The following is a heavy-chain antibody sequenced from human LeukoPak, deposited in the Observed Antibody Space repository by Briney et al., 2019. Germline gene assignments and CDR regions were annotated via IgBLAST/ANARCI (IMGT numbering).Heavy chain of an antibody. V-gene: IGHV4-34*01. CDR1: GASFSGYS. CDR2: FSHTGSP. J-gene: IGHJ4*02. CDR3: ARPRLLFGSGPILV. Sequence: SETLSLTCAISGASFSGYSWTWTRQPPGKGLEWIGEFSHTGSPIYNPSLKSRVNISIDTSKNQFSLRLTSVTAADTAVYFCARPRLLFGSGPILVWGQGTLVTVSS. D-gene: IGHD3-10*01.